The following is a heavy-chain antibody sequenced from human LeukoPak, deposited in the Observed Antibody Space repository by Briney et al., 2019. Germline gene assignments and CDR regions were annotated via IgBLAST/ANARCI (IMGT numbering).Heavy chain of an antibody. CDR3: ARQRSRGIAAADLDY. Sequence: SETLSLTCAVSDYSIISNYYWGWVRQPPGKGLEWIGSIFHSGITFYNPSLKSRVTMSVDTSKNQFSLKLRSVTAADTAVYYCARQRSRGIAAADLDYWGQGTLVTVSS. CDR1: DYSIISNYY. V-gene: IGHV4-38-2*01. D-gene: IGHD6-13*01. J-gene: IGHJ4*02. CDR2: IFHSGIT.